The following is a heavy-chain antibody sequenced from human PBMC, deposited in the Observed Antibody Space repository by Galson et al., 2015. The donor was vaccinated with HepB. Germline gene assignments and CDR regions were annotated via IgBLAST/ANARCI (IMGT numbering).Heavy chain of an antibody. CDR2: ISSSSSYI. J-gene: IGHJ4*02. D-gene: IGHD5-12*01. CDR1: GFTFSSHS. V-gene: IGHV3-21*01. CDR3: ARDHSGYDFGSDY. Sequence: SLRLSCAASGFTFSSHSMNWVRQAPGKGLEWVSSISSSSSYIYYADSVKGRFTISRDNAKNSLYLQMNSLRAEDTAVYYCARDHSGYDFGSDYWGQGTLVTVSS.